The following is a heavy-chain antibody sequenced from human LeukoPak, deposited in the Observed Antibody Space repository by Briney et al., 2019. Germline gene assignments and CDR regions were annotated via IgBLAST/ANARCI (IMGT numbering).Heavy chain of an antibody. CDR2: INHSGST. V-gene: IGHV4-34*01. Sequence: PSETLSLTCAVYGGSFSGYYWSWIRQPPGKGLEWIGEINHSGSTNYNPSLKSRVTISVDTSKNQFSLKLSSVTAADTAVYYCARRRIYSSSSRDYYWYFDLWGRGTLVTVSS. J-gene: IGHJ2*01. CDR1: GGSFSGYY. D-gene: IGHD6-13*01. CDR3: ARRRIYSSSSRDYYWYFDL.